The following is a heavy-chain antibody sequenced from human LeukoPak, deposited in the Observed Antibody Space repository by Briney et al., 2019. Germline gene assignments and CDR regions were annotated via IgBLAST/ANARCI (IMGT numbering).Heavy chain of an antibody. Sequence: SVKVSCKPSGYAVTSLGIMWVRQAPGLELEGMDWISAYNGNTNYAQKLQGRGTMTTDTSTSTAYMELRSLRSDDTAVYYCARDRGYSYGIFDYWGQGTLVTVSS. CDR2: ISAYNGNT. J-gene: IGHJ4*02. V-gene: IGHV1-18*01. CDR3: ARDRGYSYGIFDY. D-gene: IGHD5-18*01. CDR1: GYAVTSLG.